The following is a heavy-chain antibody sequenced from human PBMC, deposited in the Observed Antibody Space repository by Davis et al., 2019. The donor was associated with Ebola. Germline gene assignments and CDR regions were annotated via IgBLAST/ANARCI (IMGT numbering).Heavy chain of an antibody. J-gene: IGHJ4*02. CDR2: IWYDGRNQ. CDR3: ARGWDLDH. V-gene: IGHV3-9*01. CDR1: GFSFDDYA. D-gene: IGHD1-26*01. Sequence: SLKISCEVSGFSFDDYAMHWVRQAPGKGLEWVAVIWYDGRNQYYADSVKGRFTISRDNAKNSLYLQMSSLRPEDTALYYCARGWDLDHWGQGTVVTVSS.